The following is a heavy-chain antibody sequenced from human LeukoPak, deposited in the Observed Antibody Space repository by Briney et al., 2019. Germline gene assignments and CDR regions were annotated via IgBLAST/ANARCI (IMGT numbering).Heavy chain of an antibody. V-gene: IGHV4-38-2*02. Sequence: SETLSLTCTVSGGSISSYYWGWIRQPPGKGLEWIGSIYHSGSTYYNPSLKSRVTISVDTSKNQFSLKLSSVTAADTAVYYCARGYCSGGSCSHDAFDIWGQGTMVTVSS. D-gene: IGHD2-15*01. J-gene: IGHJ3*02. CDR2: IYHSGST. CDR3: ARGYCSGGSCSHDAFDI. CDR1: GGSISSYY.